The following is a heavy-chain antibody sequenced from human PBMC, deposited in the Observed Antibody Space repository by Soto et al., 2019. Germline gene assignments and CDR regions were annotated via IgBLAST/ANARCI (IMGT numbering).Heavy chain of an antibody. Sequence: EVQLLESGGGLVQPGGSLRLSCAASGFTFSSYAMSWVRQAPGKGLEWVSAISGSGGSTYYADSVKGRFTISRDNSKNTRYLQMNSLGAEDTAVYYCAKEGLPYYDFGSGPGGAVGDFDYWGQGTLVTVSS. J-gene: IGHJ4*02. CDR1: GFTFSSYA. D-gene: IGHD3-3*01. CDR3: AKEGLPYYDFGSGPGGAVGDFDY. V-gene: IGHV3-23*01. CDR2: ISGSGGST.